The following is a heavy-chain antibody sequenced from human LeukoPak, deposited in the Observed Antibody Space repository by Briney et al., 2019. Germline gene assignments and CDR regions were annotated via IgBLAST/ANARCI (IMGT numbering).Heavy chain of an antibody. V-gene: IGHV3-30*02. CDR2: IRYDGSNK. Sequence: GGSLRLSCAASGFTFSSYGMHWVRQAPGKGLEWVAFIRYDGSNKYYADSVKGRFTISRDNSKNTLYLQMNSLRAEDTAVYYCARDRGVATIGSYYFDYWGQGTLVTVSS. CDR1: GFTFSSYG. D-gene: IGHD5-12*01. CDR3: ARDRGVATIGSYYFDY. J-gene: IGHJ4*02.